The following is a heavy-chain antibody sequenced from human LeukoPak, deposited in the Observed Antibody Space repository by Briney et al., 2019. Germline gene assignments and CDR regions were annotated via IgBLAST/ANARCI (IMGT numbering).Heavy chain of an antibody. J-gene: IGHJ3*02. D-gene: IGHD1-1*01. CDR3: ARAGYNLDAFDI. Sequence: GGSLRLSCAASGFTFSSYSMNWVRQAPGKGLEWVSSISSSSSYIYYADSVKGRFTISRDNAKNSLYLQMNSLRAGDTAVYYCARAGYNLDAFDIWGQGTMVTVSS. CDR1: GFTFSSYS. CDR2: ISSSSSYI. V-gene: IGHV3-21*01.